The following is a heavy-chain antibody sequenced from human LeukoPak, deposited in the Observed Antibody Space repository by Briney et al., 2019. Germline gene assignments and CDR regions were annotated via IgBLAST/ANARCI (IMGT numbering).Heavy chain of an antibody. D-gene: IGHD3-3*01. V-gene: IGHV4-59*01. CDR1: GGSISSYY. Sequence: SETLSLTCTASGGSISSYYWSWIRQPPGKGLEWIGYIYYSGSTNYNPSLKSRVTISVDTSKNQFSLKLSSVTAADTAVYYCARGDITIFGGYGMDVWGQGTTVTVSS. J-gene: IGHJ6*02. CDR2: IYYSGST. CDR3: ARGDITIFGGYGMDV.